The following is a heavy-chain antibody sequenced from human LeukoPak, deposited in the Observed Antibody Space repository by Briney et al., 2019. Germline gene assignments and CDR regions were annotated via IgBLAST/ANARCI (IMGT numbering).Heavy chain of an antibody. D-gene: IGHD1-26*01. CDR3: ARVEWDAIDY. CDR2: ISYDGSNK. CDR1: GFTFSSYA. V-gene: IGHV3-30-3*01. Sequence: PGRSLRLSCAASGFTFSSYAMHWVRQAPGKGLEWVAVISYDGSNKYYADSVKGRFTISRDNSKNTLYLQMNSLRAEDTAVYYCARVEWDAIDYWGQGTLVTVSS. J-gene: IGHJ4*02.